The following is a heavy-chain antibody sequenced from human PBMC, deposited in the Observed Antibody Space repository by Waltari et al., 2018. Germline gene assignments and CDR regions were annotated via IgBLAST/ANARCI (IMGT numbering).Heavy chain of an antibody. V-gene: IGHV1-8*01. CDR3: ARGFRGHDAFDI. D-gene: IGHD3-10*01. Sequence: QVQLVQSGAEVKRPGASVKVSCKASGYTFTSYDINWVRQATGQGLEWMGWMNPNSGYTAYAQNFLGRVTITRDTSISTAYIELSSLTSEDTAVYYCARGFRGHDAFDIWGQGTMVTVSS. J-gene: IGHJ3*02. CDR2: MNPNSGYT. CDR1: GYTFTSYD.